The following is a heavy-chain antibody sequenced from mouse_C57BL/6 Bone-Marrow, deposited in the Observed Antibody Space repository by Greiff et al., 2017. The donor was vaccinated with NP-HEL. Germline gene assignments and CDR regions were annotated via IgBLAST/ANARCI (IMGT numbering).Heavy chain of an antibody. CDR1: GYTFTSYW. CDR3: ARDGNYEPHYFDY. Sequence: VQLQQSGAELVMPGASVKLSCKASGYTFTSYWMHWVKQRPGQGLEWIGEIDPSDSYTNYNQKFKGKSTLTVDKSSSTAYMQLSSLTSEDSAVYYCARDGNYEPHYFDYWGQGTTLTVSS. V-gene: IGHV1-69*01. D-gene: IGHD2-1*01. J-gene: IGHJ2*01. CDR2: IDPSDSYT.